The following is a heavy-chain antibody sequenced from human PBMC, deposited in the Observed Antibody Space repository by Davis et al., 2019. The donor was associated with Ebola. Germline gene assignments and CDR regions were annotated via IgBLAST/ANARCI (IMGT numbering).Heavy chain of an antibody. CDR3: ARSGQYSGSYPFDY. Sequence: SETLSLTCTVSGGSISSYYWSWIRQPPGKGLEWIGYIYYSGSTNYNPSLKSRVTISVDTSKNQFSLKLSSVTAADTAVYYCARSGQYSGSYPFDYWGQGTLVTVSS. D-gene: IGHD1-26*01. J-gene: IGHJ4*02. CDR1: GGSISSYY. CDR2: IYYSGST. V-gene: IGHV4-59*01.